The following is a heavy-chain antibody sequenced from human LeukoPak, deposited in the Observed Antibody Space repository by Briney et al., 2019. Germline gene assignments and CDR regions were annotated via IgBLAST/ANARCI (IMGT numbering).Heavy chain of an antibody. Sequence: PSETLSLTCTVSGGSISSSNYYWGWIRQPPGKGLEWIGSMYYSGNTYYNPSLKSRVTISVDTSKNQFSLKLSSVTAADTAVYYCARVPQYYYDSSGPLQGRDYWGQGTLVTVSS. CDR3: ARVPQYYYDSSGPLQGRDY. V-gene: IGHV4-39*07. CDR1: GGSISSSNYY. J-gene: IGHJ4*02. CDR2: MYYSGNT. D-gene: IGHD3-22*01.